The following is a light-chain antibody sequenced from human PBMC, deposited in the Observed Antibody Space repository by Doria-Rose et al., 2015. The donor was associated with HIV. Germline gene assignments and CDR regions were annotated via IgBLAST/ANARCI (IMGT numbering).Light chain of an antibody. V-gene: IGKV3-20*01. CDR2: GGS. J-gene: IGKJ1*01. CDR1: QSFSSTY. CDR3: HQYGTSWT. Sequence: FTQSPGTLSLSPGERATLSCRASQSFSSTYLAWYQQKPGQAPSLLIYGGSTRATGIPDRCSASGSGTDFTLPINRLEPEDFALYYCHQYGTSWTFGQGTKVEI.